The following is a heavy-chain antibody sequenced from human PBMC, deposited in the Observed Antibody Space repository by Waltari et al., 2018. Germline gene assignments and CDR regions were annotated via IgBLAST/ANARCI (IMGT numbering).Heavy chain of an antibody. CDR1: GFTFSRYW. Sequence: EEQLVESGGGLAQPGESLRLSCAASGFTFSRYWMDWVRPAPGQGLVWVSRINSDGSSTTYADSVKGRFTISRDNGKNTLYVQMNRLRPEDTAVYYCARVATKTYSSPVPGRPYYYGMDVWGQGTTVTVSS. CDR2: INSDGSST. J-gene: IGHJ6*02. D-gene: IGHD3-22*01. CDR3: ARVATKTYSSPVPGRPYYYGMDV. V-gene: IGHV3-74*01.